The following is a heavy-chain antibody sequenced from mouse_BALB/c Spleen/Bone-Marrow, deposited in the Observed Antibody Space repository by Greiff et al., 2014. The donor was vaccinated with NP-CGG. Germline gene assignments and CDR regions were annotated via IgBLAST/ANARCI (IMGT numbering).Heavy chain of an antibody. D-gene: IGHD1-2*01. V-gene: IGHV5-4*02. CDR3: ARDRRITTATYAMDY. CDR2: ISDGGSYT. J-gene: IGHJ4*01. Sequence: EVQVVESGGGLVKPGGSLKLSCAASGFTFSDYYMYWVRQTPERRLEWVATISDGGSYTYYPDSVKGRFTISRDNAKNNLYLQMSSPKSEDTAMYYCARDRRITTATYAMDYWGQGTSVTVSS. CDR1: GFTFSDYY.